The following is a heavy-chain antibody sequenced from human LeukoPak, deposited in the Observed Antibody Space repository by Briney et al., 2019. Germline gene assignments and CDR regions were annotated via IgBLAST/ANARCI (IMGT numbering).Heavy chain of an antibody. CDR3: ARAMAGGYYFDY. J-gene: IGHJ4*02. Sequence: SETLSLTCTVSGASIRSGDYYWSWIRQPPGKGLEWIGYIYDSGSTYYNPSLKSRITISVDTSENRFSLKLSSVTATDTAVYYCARAMAGGYYFDYWGQGTLVTVSS. CDR2: IYDSGST. D-gene: IGHD5-24*01. CDR1: GASIRSGDYY. V-gene: IGHV4-30-4*01.